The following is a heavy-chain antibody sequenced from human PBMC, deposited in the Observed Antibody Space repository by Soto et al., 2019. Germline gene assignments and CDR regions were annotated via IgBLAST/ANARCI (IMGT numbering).Heavy chain of an antibody. Sequence: ASVKVSCKASGYTFTGYYMHWVRQAPGQGLEWMGWINPNSGGTNYAQKFQGWVTMTRDTSISTAYMELSRLRSDDTAVYYCARDSRRYCSGGSCYLHWGQGTLVTVSS. CDR2: INPNSGGT. CDR1: GYTFTGYY. D-gene: IGHD2-15*01. J-gene: IGHJ4*02. CDR3: ARDSRRYCSGGSCYLH. V-gene: IGHV1-2*04.